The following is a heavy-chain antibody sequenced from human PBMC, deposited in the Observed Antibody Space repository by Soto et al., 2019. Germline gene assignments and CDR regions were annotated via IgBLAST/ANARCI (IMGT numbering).Heavy chain of an antibody. J-gene: IGHJ6*02. V-gene: IGHV1-18*01. Sequence: ASVKVSCKASGYTFDGYGITWVRQAPGQGLEWMGWINTYNGNTHYAQKFQGRVTITADESTSTAYMELSSLRSEDTAVYYCARLAAAGPWDYYYYYYGMDVWGQGTTVTVSS. CDR2: INTYNGNT. CDR3: ARLAAAGPWDYYYYYYGMDV. D-gene: IGHD6-13*01. CDR1: GYTFDGYG.